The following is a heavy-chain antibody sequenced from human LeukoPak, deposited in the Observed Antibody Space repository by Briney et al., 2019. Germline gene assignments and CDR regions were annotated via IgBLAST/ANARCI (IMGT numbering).Heavy chain of an antibody. CDR1: GYRFTSYW. V-gene: IGHV5-51*01. Sequence: GESLKISCKGSGYRFTSYWIGWVRQMPGKGLEWMGIIYPGGSDTRYSPSFQGQVTISADKSISTAYLQWSSLKASDTAMYYCAIHGGYCSGGSCYYYGMDVWGQGTTVTVSS. D-gene: IGHD2-15*01. CDR2: IYPGGSDT. CDR3: AIHGGYCSGGSCYYYGMDV. J-gene: IGHJ6*02.